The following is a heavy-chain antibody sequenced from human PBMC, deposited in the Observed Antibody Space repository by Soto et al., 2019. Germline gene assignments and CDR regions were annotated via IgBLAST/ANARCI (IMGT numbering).Heavy chain of an antibody. D-gene: IGHD2-15*01. Sequence: GGSLRLSCAASGFTFSAYDMHWVRQTTGKGLEWVSAIGAADDPYYLGSVKGRFTISRENAKNSLYLQMDSLRAEDAAVYYCARAYSGRLPRRADYYFAMDVWGQGTTVTVSS. CDR3: ARAYSGRLPRRADYYFAMDV. J-gene: IGHJ6*02. V-gene: IGHV3-13*05. CDR2: IGAADDP. CDR1: GFTFSAYD.